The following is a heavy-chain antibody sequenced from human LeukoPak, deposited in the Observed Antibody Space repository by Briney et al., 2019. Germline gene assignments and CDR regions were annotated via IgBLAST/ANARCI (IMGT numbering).Heavy chain of an antibody. CDR2: ISYDGSKK. V-gene: IGHV3-30*04. J-gene: IGHJ5*01. CDR3: ARDYSSTSVLDS. CDR1: GFTFSTYA. Sequence: LGGSLRLSCAASGFTFSTYALPWVRQAPGKGLGWVAVISYDGSKKYYADSLKGRFTISRDNSKNTLFLQMNSLRAEDTAVYYCARDYSSTSVLDSWGQGTLVTVSS. D-gene: IGHD2-2*01.